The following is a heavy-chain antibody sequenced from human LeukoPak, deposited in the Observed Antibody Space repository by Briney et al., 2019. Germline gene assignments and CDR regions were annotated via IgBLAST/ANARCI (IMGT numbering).Heavy chain of an antibody. V-gene: IGHV4-31*03. J-gene: IGHJ6*02. CDR3: ARELEGLGYYYYGMDV. CDR1: GGSISSGGYY. CDR2: IYYSGST. D-gene: IGHD2-21*01. Sequence: SQTLSLTCTVSGGSISSGGYYWSWTRQHPGKGLEWIGYIYYSGSTYYNPSLKSRVTISVDTSKNQFSLKLSSVTAADTAVYYCARELEGLGYYYYGMDVWGQGTTVTVSS.